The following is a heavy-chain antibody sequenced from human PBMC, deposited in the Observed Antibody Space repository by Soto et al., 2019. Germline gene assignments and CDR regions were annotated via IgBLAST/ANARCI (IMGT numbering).Heavy chain of an antibody. CDR1: GGSISSGGYY. CDR2: IYYSGST. Sequence: QVQLQESGPGLVKPSQTLSLTCTVSGGSISSGGYYWSWIRQHPGKGLEWIGYIYYSGSTYYNPSLKSRVTISVDTSKNQFSLKLSSVTAADTAVYYCARGYCSSGSCYPDHNWFDPWGQGTLVTVSS. D-gene: IGHD2-15*01. CDR3: ARGYCSSGSCYPDHNWFDP. V-gene: IGHV4-31*03. J-gene: IGHJ5*02.